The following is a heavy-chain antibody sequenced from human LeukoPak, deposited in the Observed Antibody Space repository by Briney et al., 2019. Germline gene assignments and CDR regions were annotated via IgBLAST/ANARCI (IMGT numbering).Heavy chain of an antibody. D-gene: IGHD3-9*01. J-gene: IGHJ4*02. CDR3: ARGYYDILTGYYPFDY. CDR2: TYYRSKWYN. Sequence: ASQALSLTCAISGDIVSSNSAAWNWIRQSPSRGLEWLGRTYYRSKWYNDYAVSVKSRITINPDTSKNQFSLQLNSVTPEDTAVYYCARGYYDILTGYYPFDYWGQGTLVSVSS. V-gene: IGHV6-1*01. CDR1: GDIVSSNSAA.